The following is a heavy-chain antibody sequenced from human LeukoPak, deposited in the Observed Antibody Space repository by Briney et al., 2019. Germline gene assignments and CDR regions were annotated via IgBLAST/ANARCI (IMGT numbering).Heavy chain of an antibody. J-gene: IGHJ4*02. V-gene: IGHV3-21*01. D-gene: IGHD3-10*01. Sequence: GGSLRLSCAASGFTFSSYGMNWVRQAPGKGLEWVSSISSSSSYIYYADSVKGRFTISRDNAKNSLYLQMNSLRAEDTAVYYCARDVNYYGSGSWDYWGQGTLVTVSS. CDR3: ARDVNYYGSGSWDY. CDR2: ISSSSSYI. CDR1: GFTFSSYG.